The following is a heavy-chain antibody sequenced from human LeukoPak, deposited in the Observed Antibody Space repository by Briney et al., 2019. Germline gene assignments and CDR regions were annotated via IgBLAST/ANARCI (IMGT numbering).Heavy chain of an antibody. CDR2: TSSRSTYI. J-gene: IGHJ2*01. V-gene: IGHV3-21*01. CDR3: AREGSGEL. CDR1: GFAFNNYS. Sequence: KPGGSLRLSCAASGFAFNNYSMNWVRQAPGMGLEWVSSTSSRSTYIFYADSVKGRFTISRDNAKNSLYLQMNSLRAEDTAVYYCAREGSGELWGRGTLVTVSS. D-gene: IGHD1-14*01.